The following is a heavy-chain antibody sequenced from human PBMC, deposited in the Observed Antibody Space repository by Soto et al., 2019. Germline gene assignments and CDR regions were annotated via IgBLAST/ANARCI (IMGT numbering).Heavy chain of an antibody. CDR1: GFTFSSYA. D-gene: IGHD3-16*02. CDR3: AKDRSYDYVWGSYRRSDARWYFHY. Sequence: GGSLRLSCAASGFTFSSYAMSWVRQAPGNGLEWVSAISGSGGSTYYADSVKGRFTISRDNSKNTLYLQMNSLRAEDTAIYYCAKDRSYDYVWGSYRRSDARWYFHYWGQGTLVTVSS. CDR2: ISGSGGST. J-gene: IGHJ4*02. V-gene: IGHV3-23*01.